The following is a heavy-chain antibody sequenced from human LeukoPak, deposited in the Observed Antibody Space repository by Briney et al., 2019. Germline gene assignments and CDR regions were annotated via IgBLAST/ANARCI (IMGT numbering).Heavy chain of an antibody. CDR1: GFTLKTYS. V-gene: IGHV3-21*01. D-gene: IGHD1-26*01. CDR3: ARDPYSGSYGNYYYYFMDV. CDR2: ISSSSSYI. Sequence: PGGSLRLSCAASGFTLKTYSMNWVRQAPGKGLEWVSSISSSSSYIYYADSVKGRFTISRDNAKNSLYLQMNSLRAEDTAVYYCARDPYSGSYGNYYYYFMDVWGKGTTVTISS. J-gene: IGHJ6*03.